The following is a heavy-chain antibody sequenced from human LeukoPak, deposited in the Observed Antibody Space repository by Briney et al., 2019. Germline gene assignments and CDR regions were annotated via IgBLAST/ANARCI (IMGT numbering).Heavy chain of an antibody. CDR1: GYTFTSYG. Sequence: ASVKVSCKASGYTFTSYGISWVRQATGQGLEWMGWMNPNSGNTGYAQKFQGRVTMTRNTSISTAYMELSSLRSEDTAVYYCARGLQLLWFGELPSHWGQGTPVTVSS. CDR2: MNPNSGNT. CDR3: ARGLQLLWFGELPSH. D-gene: IGHD3-10*01. J-gene: IGHJ4*02. V-gene: IGHV1-8*02.